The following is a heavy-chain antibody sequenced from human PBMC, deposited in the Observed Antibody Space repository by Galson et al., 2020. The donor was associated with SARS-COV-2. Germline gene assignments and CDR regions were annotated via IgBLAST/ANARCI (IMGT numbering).Heavy chain of an antibody. CDR3: ARDLGGMLTP. V-gene: IGHV3-30*04. J-gene: IGHJ5*02. D-gene: IGHD2-8*01. Sequence: QLGESLKISCAASGFTFSSYAMHWVRQAPGKGLEWVAVISYDGSNKYYADSVKGRFTISRDNSKNTLYLQMNSLRADDTAVYYCARDLGGMLTPWGQGTLVTVSS. CDR1: GFTFSSYA. CDR2: ISYDGSNK.